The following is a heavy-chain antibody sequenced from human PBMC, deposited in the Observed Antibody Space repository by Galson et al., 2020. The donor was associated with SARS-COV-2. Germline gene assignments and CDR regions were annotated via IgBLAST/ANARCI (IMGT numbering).Heavy chain of an antibody. CDR2: IFFSGRT. CDR1: GGSISSDDYY. CDR3: AREEVSEWDFDL. D-gene: IGHD2-8*01. Sequence: LRLSCTVSGGSISSDDYYWNWIRQPPGKGLEWMGYIFFSGRTYYNPSLKGRVIISIDTSKNQFSLKLNSVTAADTAVYYCAREEVSEWDFDLWGRGTLVTVSS. V-gene: IGHV4-30-4*08. J-gene: IGHJ2*01.